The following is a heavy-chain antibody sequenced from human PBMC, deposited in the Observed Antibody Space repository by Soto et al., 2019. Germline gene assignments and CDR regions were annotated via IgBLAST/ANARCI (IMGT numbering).Heavy chain of an antibody. Sequence: GGSLRLSCAASGFTFSSYDMHWVRQATGKGLEWVSAIGTAGDTYYPGSVKGRFTISRENAKNSLYLQMNSLRAGDTAVYYCARGNGYDYYYYYYYMDVWGKGTTVTVSS. J-gene: IGHJ6*03. CDR3: ARGNGYDYYYYYYYMDV. D-gene: IGHD5-12*01. V-gene: IGHV3-13*01. CDR2: IGTAGDT. CDR1: GFTFSSYD.